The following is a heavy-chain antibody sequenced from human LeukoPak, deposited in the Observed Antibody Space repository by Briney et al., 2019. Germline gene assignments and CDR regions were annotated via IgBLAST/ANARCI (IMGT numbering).Heavy chain of an antibody. CDR2: NYYSGST. D-gene: IGHD3-10*01. CDR3: AREAEIYYYGSGSYYGFAY. V-gene: IGHV4-39*07. J-gene: IGHJ4*02. CDR1: GGSISSSSYY. Sequence: SDTLSLTCTVSGGSISSSSYYWGWIRQPPGKGLEGIGSNYYSGSTYYNPSLKSRVTISVDTSKNQFSLKLSSVTAADTAVCYCAREAEIYYYGSGSYYGFAYWGQGTLVTVS.